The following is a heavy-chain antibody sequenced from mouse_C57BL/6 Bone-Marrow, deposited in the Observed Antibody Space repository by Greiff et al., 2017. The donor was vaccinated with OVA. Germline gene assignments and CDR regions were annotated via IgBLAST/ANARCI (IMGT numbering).Heavy chain of an antibody. CDR3: ARTLWLLPPYWYFDV. CDR2: IHPSDSDT. Sequence: QVQLQQSGAELVKPGASVKVSCKASGYTFTSYWMHWVKQRPGQGLEWIGRIHPSDSDTKYNQKFKGKATLTVDKSSSTAYMQLSSLTSEDSAVYDCARTLWLLPPYWYFDVWGTGTTVTVSS. J-gene: IGHJ1*03. D-gene: IGHD2-3*01. V-gene: IGHV1-74*01. CDR1: GYTFTSYW.